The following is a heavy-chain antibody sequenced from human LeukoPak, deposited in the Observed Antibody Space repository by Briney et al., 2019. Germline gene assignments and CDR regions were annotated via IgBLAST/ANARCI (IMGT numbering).Heavy chain of an antibody. J-gene: IGHJ6*02. CDR1: GFNFSSYW. Sequence: GGSLRLSCAASGFNFSSYWMHWVRQAPGKGLVWVSRINSDRSSTSYADSVKGRFTISRDNAKNTLYLQMNSLRAEDTAVYYCARDFPIYDILTGRGGYGMDVWGQGTTVTVSS. CDR3: ARDFPIYDILTGRGGYGMDV. CDR2: INSDRSST. V-gene: IGHV3-74*01. D-gene: IGHD3-9*01.